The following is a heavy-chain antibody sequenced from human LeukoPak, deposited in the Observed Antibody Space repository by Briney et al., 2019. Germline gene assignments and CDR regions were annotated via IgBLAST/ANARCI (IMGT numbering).Heavy chain of an antibody. CDR2: INAGNGNT. CDR3: ARDSITMVRGVRRLFDY. CDR1: GYTFTSYA. V-gene: IGHV1-3*01. Sequence: ASVKVSCKASGYTFTSYAMHWVRQAPGQRLEWMGWINAGNGNTKYSQKFQGRVTITRDTSASTAYMELSSLRPEDTAVYYCARDSITMVRGVRRLFDYWGQGTLVTVSS. J-gene: IGHJ4*02. D-gene: IGHD3-10*01.